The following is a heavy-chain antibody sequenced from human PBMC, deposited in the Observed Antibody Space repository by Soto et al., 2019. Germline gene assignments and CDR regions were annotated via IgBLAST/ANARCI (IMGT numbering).Heavy chain of an antibody. J-gene: IGHJ4*02. D-gene: IGHD3-9*01. CDR1: GFTFSSYA. CDR3: AKDSQNVLTGFDY. Sequence: GGSLRLSCAGSGFTFSSYAMSWVRQAPGKGLEWASAISGSGGSTYYADSVKGRFTISRDNSKNTLYLQMNSLRAEDTAVYYCAKDSQNVLTGFDYWGQGTLVTVSS. V-gene: IGHV3-23*01. CDR2: ISGSGGST.